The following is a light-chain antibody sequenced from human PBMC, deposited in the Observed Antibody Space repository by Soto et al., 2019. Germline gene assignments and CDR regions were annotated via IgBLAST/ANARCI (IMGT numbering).Light chain of an antibody. CDR2: GNV. CDR1: SSNIGAGYD. J-gene: IGLJ3*02. Sequence: QSVLTQPPSVSGAPGQRVTISCTGSSSNIGAGYDVHWYQLLPGTAPKLLIFGNVQRPSGVPDRFSGSKSGTSASLAISGLQSEDEADYYCAAWDDTLNGPVFGGRTKVTLL. V-gene: IGLV1-40*01. CDR3: AAWDDTLNGPV.